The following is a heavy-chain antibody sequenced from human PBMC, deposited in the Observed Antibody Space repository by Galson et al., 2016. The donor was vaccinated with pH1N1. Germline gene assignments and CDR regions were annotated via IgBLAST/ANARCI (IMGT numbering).Heavy chain of an antibody. D-gene: IGHD5-12*01. Sequence: LRLSCAASGFTFTSYAMHWVRQAPGKGLEWVAVILYDGANEYYADSVKGRFTISRDKTQSTVYLQMNSLRTEDTAVYYCARDSEYSGHEGFHWAQGTLVIVSS. CDR3: ARDSEYSGHEGFH. J-gene: IGHJ4*02. CDR2: ILYDGANE. V-gene: IGHV3-30*04. CDR1: GFTFTSYA.